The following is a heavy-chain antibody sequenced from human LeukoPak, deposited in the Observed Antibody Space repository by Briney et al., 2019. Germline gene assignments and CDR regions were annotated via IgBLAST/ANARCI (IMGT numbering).Heavy chain of an antibody. J-gene: IGHJ4*02. CDR1: GFTFSSYA. Sequence: PGGSLRLSCAASGFTFSSYAMSWVRQAPGKGLEWVSVIYSGGSTYYADSVKGRFTISRDNSKNTLYLQMNSLSAEDTAVYYCARDRNYYDSSGYYRYFDYWGQGTLVTVSS. V-gene: IGHV3-66*01. CDR2: IYSGGST. CDR3: ARDRNYYDSSGYYRYFDY. D-gene: IGHD3-22*01.